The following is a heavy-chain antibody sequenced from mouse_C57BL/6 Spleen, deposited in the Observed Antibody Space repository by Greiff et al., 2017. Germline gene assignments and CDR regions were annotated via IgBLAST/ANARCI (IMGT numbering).Heavy chain of an antibody. D-gene: IGHD1-1*01. CDR1: GYTFTSYW. J-gene: IGHJ1*03. Sequence: QVQLQQPGAELVKPGASVKMSCKASGYTFTSYWINWVKQRPGQGLEWIGDIYPGSGSTNYNEKFKSKATLTVDTSSSTAYMQLSSLTSEDSAVYYCARDTTGYFDVWGTGTTGTVSS. V-gene: IGHV1-55*01. CDR2: IYPGSGST. CDR3: ARDTTGYFDV.